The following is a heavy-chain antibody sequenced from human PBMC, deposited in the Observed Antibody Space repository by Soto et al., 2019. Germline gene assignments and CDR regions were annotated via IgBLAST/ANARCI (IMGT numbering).Heavy chain of an antibody. Sequence: SVKVSCKASGGTFSSYAISWVRQAPGQGLEWMGGIIPIFGTANYAQKFQGRVTITADESTSTAYMELSSLRSEDTAVYYCARRTILRFLEWLPGGLNYGMDVWGQGTTVTVSS. V-gene: IGHV1-69*13. J-gene: IGHJ6*02. CDR3: ARRTILRFLEWLPGGLNYGMDV. CDR2: IIPIFGTA. CDR1: GGTFSSYA. D-gene: IGHD3-3*01.